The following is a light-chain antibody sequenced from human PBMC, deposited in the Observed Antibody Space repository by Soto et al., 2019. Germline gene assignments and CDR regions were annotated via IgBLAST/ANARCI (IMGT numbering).Light chain of an antibody. CDR1: QSISSW. CDR2: KAS. J-gene: IGKJ1*01. Sequence: DIQMTQSPSTLSASVGDRVTITSRASQSISSWLAWYQQKPGKAPKLLIYKASSLESGVPSRFSGSGSGKEFTLTISSLQPDDFATYYCQQSNSYSRTFGQGTKVEIK. CDR3: QQSNSYSRT. V-gene: IGKV1-5*03.